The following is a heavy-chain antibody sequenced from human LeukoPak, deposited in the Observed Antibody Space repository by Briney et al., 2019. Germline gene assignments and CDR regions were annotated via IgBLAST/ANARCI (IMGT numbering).Heavy chain of an antibody. D-gene: IGHD6-6*01. CDR3: ARVVYSSSSVVSGIVN. V-gene: IGHV3-48*04. Sequence: GGSLRLSCAASGFTFSSYSMNWVRQAPGKGLEWVSYISSSSSTIYYADSVKGRFTISRDNAKNSLYLQMNSLRAEDTAVYYCARVVYSSSSVVSGIVNWGQGTPVTVSS. CDR2: ISSSSSTI. J-gene: IGHJ4*02. CDR1: GFTFSSYS.